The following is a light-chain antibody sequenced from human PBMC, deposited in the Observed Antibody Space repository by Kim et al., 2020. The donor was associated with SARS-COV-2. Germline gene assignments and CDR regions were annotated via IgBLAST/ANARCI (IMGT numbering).Light chain of an antibody. CDR3: QKYNTAPWT. CDR1: QGIATY. CDR2: AAS. J-gene: IGKJ1*01. V-gene: IGKV1-27*01. Sequence: ASVGYRVTLTCRARQGIATYLAWYQQKPGKAPKLLIYAASTLQSGVPSRFTGSGSGTDFALTISSLQPEDVATYYCQKYNTAPWTFGPGTKVDIK.